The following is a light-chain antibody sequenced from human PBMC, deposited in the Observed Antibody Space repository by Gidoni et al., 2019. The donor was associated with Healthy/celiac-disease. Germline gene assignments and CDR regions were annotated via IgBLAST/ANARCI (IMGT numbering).Light chain of an antibody. CDR3: QQYNTWPL. CDR1: QSVSSN. V-gene: IGKV3-15*01. CDR2: VAS. Sequence: EIVMTQSPSTLSVSPGERATLSCRASQSVSSNVAWYQQKPGQAPRLLIYVASTRATGAPARFSGSGSGTEFTLTISILQSEDFAVYYCQQYNTWPLFXXXTRLEIK. J-gene: IGKJ5*01.